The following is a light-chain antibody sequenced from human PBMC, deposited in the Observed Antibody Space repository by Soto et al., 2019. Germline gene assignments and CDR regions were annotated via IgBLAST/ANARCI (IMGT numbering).Light chain of an antibody. J-gene: IGKJ1*01. V-gene: IGKV1-5*01. CDR1: QSISSW. Sequence: DIQMTQSPSTLSASVGDRVTITCRASQSISSWLAWYQQKPGKAPKLLIYDASSLESGVPSRFSGSGSGTEFTLPISCLQPDDFATYYCQQYNSYSTFGQGTKVEIK. CDR2: DAS. CDR3: QQYNSYST.